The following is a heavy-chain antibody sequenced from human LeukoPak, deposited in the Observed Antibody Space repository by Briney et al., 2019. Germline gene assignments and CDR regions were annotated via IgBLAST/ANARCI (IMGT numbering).Heavy chain of an antibody. CDR3: ARDVVAAAGTWDY. V-gene: IGHV4-4*07. J-gene: IGHJ4*02. CDR2: IYSSGST. D-gene: IGHD6-13*01. Sequence: SETLSLTCTVSGGSISSFYWSWIRQPAGKGLEWIGRIYSSGSTNYNPSLESRVTMSVDTSKNQLSLKLSSVTAADTAVYYCARDVVAAAGTWDYWGQGTLVTVSS. CDR1: GGSISSFY.